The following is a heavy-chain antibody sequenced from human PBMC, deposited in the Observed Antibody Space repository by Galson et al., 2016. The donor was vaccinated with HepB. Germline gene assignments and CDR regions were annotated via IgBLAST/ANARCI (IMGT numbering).Heavy chain of an antibody. CDR3: ARDRSSGSGSFGY. D-gene: IGHD3-10*01. CDR1: GGSISTYY. J-gene: IGHJ4*02. V-gene: IGHV4-59*12. CDR2: IYYSGST. Sequence: ETLSLTCIVSGGSISTYYWHWIRQPPGKGLEWIGTIYYSGSTYYNPSLNSRVTISVDTSKNQFSLKLSSVTAADTAVYFCARDRSSGSGSFGYWGREPWSPSPQ.